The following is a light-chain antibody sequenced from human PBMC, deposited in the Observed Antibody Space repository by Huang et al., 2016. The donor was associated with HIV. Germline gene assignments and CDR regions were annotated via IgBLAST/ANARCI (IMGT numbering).Light chain of an antibody. CDR1: QSVDSSF. CDR3: QQYGSSPPGT. J-gene: IGKJ1*01. V-gene: IGKV3-20*01. Sequence: EMVLTQSPGTLSLSPGERATLSCRSSQSVDSSFLAWYQQKPGQAPRLLLSGSSSRATGIPDRFRGSGSGTDFTLTISRLEPEDFAVYYCQQYGSSPPGTFGQGTKVEIK. CDR2: GSS.